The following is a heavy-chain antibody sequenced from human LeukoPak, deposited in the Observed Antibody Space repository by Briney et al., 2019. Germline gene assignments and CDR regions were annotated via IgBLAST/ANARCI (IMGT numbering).Heavy chain of an antibody. D-gene: IGHD6-19*01. V-gene: IGHV3-48*04. CDR1: GFSFSGYS. CDR2: ISHTSKTL. Sequence: GGSLRLSCAASGFSFSGYSMNWVRQAPGKGLEWISFISHTSKTLYYADSVKGRFTISRDNAKNSLYLQMNSLRAEDTAVYYCARGPVAGGWGQGTLVTVSS. CDR3: ARGPVAGG. J-gene: IGHJ4*02.